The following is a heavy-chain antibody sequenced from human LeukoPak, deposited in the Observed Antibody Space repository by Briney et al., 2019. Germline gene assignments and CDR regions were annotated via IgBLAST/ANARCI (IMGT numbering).Heavy chain of an antibody. CDR1: GFTFSSYW. CDR2: ISSSSSYI. CDR3: ARDARSGIAAAGVFDY. J-gene: IGHJ4*02. D-gene: IGHD6-13*01. Sequence: GGSLRLSCAASGFTFSSYWMHWVRQAPGKGLEWVSSISSSSSYIYYADSVKGRFTISRDNAKNSLYLQMNSLRAEDTAVYYCARDARSGIAAAGVFDYWGQGTLVTVSS. V-gene: IGHV3-21*01.